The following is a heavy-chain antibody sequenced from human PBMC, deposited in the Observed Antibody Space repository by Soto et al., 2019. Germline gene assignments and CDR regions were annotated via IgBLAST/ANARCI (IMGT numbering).Heavy chain of an antibody. J-gene: IGHJ6*02. CDR1: GFTFSSYE. CDR3: ARDAVAGTPPPVNYYYGMDV. D-gene: IGHD6-19*01. CDR2: ISSSGSTI. V-gene: IGHV3-48*03. Sequence: EVQLVESGGGLVQPGGSLRLSCAASGFTFSSYEMNWVRQAPGKGLEWVSYISSSGSTIYYADSVKGRFTISRDNAKNSLYLQLNSLRADDTAVYYCARDAVAGTPPPVNYYYGMDVWGQGTTVTVSS.